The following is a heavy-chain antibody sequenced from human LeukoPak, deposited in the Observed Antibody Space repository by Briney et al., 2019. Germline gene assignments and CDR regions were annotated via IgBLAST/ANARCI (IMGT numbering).Heavy chain of an antibody. CDR3: ARLVGARGGWFDP. V-gene: IGHV3-33*08. Sequence: GGSLRLSCAASGFTFSSCAMHWVRQAPGKGLEWVAAIWYDGSDKKYADSVKSRFTISRDNSKNTLYLQMDSLRAEDTAVYYCARLVGARGGWFDPWGQGTLVIVSS. J-gene: IGHJ5*02. CDR1: GFTFSSCA. D-gene: IGHD1-26*01. CDR2: IWYDGSDK.